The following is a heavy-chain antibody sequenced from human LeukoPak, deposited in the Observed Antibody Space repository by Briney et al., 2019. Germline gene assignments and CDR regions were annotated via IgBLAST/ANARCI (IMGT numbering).Heavy chain of an antibody. CDR3: APGRDGYNLP. J-gene: IGHJ5*02. D-gene: IGHD5-24*01. CDR1: AFTFSSCG. CDR2: IYTDGSST. V-gene: IGHV3-74*01. Sequence: PGRSLRLSCAASAFTFSSCGMHWVRQAPGKGLVWVSRIYTDGSSTTYADSVKGRFTISRVNAKNTLYLQMNSLRAEDTAVYYCAPGRDGYNLPWGQGTLVTVSS.